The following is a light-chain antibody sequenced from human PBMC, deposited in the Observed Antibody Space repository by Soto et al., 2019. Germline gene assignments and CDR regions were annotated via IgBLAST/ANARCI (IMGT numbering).Light chain of an antibody. CDR3: AAWDDSLNGPV. Sequence: QPVLTQPPSASGTPGQRVTISCSGNSSNIGSNTVNWYQQLPGTAPKLLIYSNNQRPSGVPDRFSGSKSGTSASLAISGLQSEDEADYYCAAWDDSLNGPVFGGGTKLTVL. V-gene: IGLV1-44*01. CDR2: SNN. CDR1: SSNIGSNT. J-gene: IGLJ2*01.